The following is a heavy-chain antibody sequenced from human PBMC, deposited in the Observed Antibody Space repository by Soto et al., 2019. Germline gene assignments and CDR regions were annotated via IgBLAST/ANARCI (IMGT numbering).Heavy chain of an antibody. V-gene: IGHV4-59*08. CDR3: ARQAEDEGYYFDY. D-gene: IGHD6-13*01. Sequence: SETLSLTCTVSGGSISGYYWSWIRQSPGRGLEWIGYIHYSGTTNYNPFFKSRVTILADTSMTQFSLKLTSVTAADTAVYYCARQAEDEGYYFDYWGQGTLVTFSS. CDR1: GGSISGYY. CDR2: IHYSGTT. J-gene: IGHJ4*02.